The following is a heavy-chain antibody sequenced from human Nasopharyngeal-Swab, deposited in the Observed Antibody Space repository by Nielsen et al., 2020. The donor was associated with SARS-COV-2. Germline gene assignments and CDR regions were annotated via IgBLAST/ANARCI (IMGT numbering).Heavy chain of an antibody. CDR1: GFTFSNAW. CDR2: TKSRTDGGTT. D-gene: IGHD5-12*01. CDR3: TTDWLGY. J-gene: IGHJ4*02. Sequence: GESLKISCAASGFTFSNAWMSWVRQAPGKGLEWVGRTKSRTDGGTTDYAAPVKGRFTISRDDSKTTLYLQMNSLKTEDTAVYYCTTDWLGYWGQGTLVTVSS. V-gene: IGHV3-15*01.